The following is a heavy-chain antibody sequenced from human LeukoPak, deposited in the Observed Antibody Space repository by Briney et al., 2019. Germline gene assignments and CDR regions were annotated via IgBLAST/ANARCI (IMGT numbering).Heavy chain of an antibody. CDR2: MYRGGSA. D-gene: IGHD3-22*01. V-gene: IGHV3-66*01. CDR3: ARVDNSGFHPFDY. J-gene: IGHJ4*02. Sequence: GGSLRLSCGASGFTVSSNYMTWVRQAPGKGLECVSVMYRGGSAYYADSVKGRFTLSRDNSKNTLYLQMDNLRVEDTAVYYCARVDNSGFHPFDYWGQGTLVTVSS. CDR1: GFTVSSNY.